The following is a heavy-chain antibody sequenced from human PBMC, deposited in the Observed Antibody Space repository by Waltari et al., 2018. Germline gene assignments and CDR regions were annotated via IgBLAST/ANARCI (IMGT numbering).Heavy chain of an antibody. CDR1: GFTFSGSN. D-gene: IGHD3-3*01. CDR3: TRLTRSGYLADLNEYFQH. J-gene: IGHJ1*01. V-gene: IGHV3-73*02. CDR2: VSNKLDGYAT. Sequence: EVQLVESGGGLVQPGGSLTLSCVASGFTFSGSNMHWVRQASGKGVEWVGRVSNKLDGYATEYIESVRGRFTVSRDDSENTAYLQMDNLKTEDTAVYYCTRLTRSGYLADLNEYFQHWGQGALVLVSS.